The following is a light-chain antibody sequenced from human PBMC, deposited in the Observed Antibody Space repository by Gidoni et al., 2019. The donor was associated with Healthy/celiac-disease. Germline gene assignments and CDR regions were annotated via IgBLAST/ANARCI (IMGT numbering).Light chain of an antibody. CDR3: QQLNSYPPP. Sequence: DIQLTQSPSFLSASVGDRVTITCRASQGISSYLAWYQQKPGKAPTLLIYAASTLQSGVPSRFSGSGSGTEFTLTISSLQPEDFATYYCQQLNSYPPPFGQGTRLEIK. V-gene: IGKV1-9*01. CDR1: QGISSY. J-gene: IGKJ5*01. CDR2: AAS.